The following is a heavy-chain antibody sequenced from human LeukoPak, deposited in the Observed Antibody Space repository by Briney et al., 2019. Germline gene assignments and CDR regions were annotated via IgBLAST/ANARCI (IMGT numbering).Heavy chain of an antibody. CDR3: ARGSDYGDY. CDR2: ISYDGSNK. D-gene: IGHD4-17*01. CDR1: GFTFSSFA. Sequence: TGGSLRLSCAASGFTFSSFAMHWVRQAPGKGLEWVSLISYDGSNKYYADSVKGRFTISRDNSKNTLYLQMNNLRVEDTAVYYCARGSDYGDYWGQGTLVTVSS. V-gene: IGHV3-30*04. J-gene: IGHJ4*02.